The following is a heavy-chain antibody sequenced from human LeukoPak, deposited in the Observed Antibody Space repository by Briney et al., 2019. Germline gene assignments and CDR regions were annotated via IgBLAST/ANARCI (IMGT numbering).Heavy chain of an antibody. Sequence: SETLSLTCTVSGGSINSYYWSWIRQPAGKGLEWIGRIYASGTTKYNPSLKSRVDMSVDTSKSQFSLKLRSVTAADTAVYFCAREMKGNNDFLTGHYHSYHHGMDVWAKGPRSSSP. V-gene: IGHV4-4*07. CDR2: IYASGTT. D-gene: IGHD3-9*01. J-gene: IGHJ6*02. CDR1: GGSINSYY. CDR3: AREMKGNNDFLTGHYHSYHHGMDV.